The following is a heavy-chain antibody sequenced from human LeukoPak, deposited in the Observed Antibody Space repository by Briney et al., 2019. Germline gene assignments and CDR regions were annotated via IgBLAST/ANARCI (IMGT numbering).Heavy chain of an antibody. D-gene: IGHD3-22*01. J-gene: IGHJ4*02. Sequence: SETLSLTCTVSGGSISSYYWSWIRQPPGKGLEWIGYIYYSGSTNYNPSLKSRVTISVDTSKNQFSLKLSSVTAADTAVYYCARAYYDSSGYLYYFDYWGQGTLVTASS. CDR3: ARAYYDSSGYLYYFDY. CDR1: GGSISSYY. V-gene: IGHV4-59*01. CDR2: IYYSGST.